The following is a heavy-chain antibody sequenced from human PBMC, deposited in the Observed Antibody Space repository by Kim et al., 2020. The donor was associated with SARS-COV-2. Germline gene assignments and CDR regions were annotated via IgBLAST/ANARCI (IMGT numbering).Heavy chain of an antibody. CDR1: GGSLSSSSYY. CDR3: ARHQRYSSVWYVAFYYYYRAV. Sequence: SETLSLTCTVSGGSLSSSSYYWGWIRQPPGKGLEWIGTAYYIGNTYYNPSLKSRVTISVDTSKNQFSLKLGSVTAADTAVHYCARHQRYSSVWYVAFYYYYRAVWGEGTTVTVSS. J-gene: IGHJ6*03. D-gene: IGHD6-19*01. CDR2: AYYIGNT. V-gene: IGHV4-39*01.